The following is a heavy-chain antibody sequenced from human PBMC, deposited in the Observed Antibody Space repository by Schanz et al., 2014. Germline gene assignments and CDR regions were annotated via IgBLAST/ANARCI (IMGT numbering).Heavy chain of an antibody. J-gene: IGHJ4*02. CDR1: GYTFTTYG. D-gene: IGHD3-16*01. CDR2: ISTYNDNT. Sequence: QVQLVQSGVEVKKPGASVKVSCKASGYTFTTYGISWVRQAPGQGLEWMGWISTYNDNTNYAQKPQGRVTMSTDTSTGTAYMELRSLRSDDTAVYYCARGRVLGSYYEYWGQGTLVTVSS. CDR3: ARGRVLGSYYEY. V-gene: IGHV1-18*04.